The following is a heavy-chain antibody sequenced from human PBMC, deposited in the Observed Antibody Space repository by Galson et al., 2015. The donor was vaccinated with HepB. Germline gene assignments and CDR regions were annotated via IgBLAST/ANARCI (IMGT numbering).Heavy chain of an antibody. J-gene: IGHJ5*02. D-gene: IGHD6-19*01. CDR3: AKGEPYSGGWYVPPVA. V-gene: IGHV3-9*01. CDR2: ISWNGNNI. Sequence: SLRLSCAASGFTFDDYAMHWVRQAPGKGLEWVSGISWNGNNIDYADSEKGRFTISRYNAKNSLYLQMNSLRAEDAALYYCAKGEPYSGGWYVPPVAWGQGTLVTVSS. CDR1: GFTFDDYA.